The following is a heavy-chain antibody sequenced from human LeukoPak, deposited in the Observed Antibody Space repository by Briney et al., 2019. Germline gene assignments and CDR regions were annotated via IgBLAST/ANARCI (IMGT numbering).Heavy chain of an antibody. V-gene: IGHV4-30-4*08. J-gene: IGHJ4*02. CDR2: IYYSGST. D-gene: IGHD6-19*01. Sequence: PSETLSLTCTVSGGSISSGDYYWSWIRLPPGKGLEWIGYIYYSGSTYYNPSLKSRVTISVDTSKNQFSLKLSSVTAADTAVYYCASQGMAVAGRDYWGQGTLVTVSS. CDR1: GGSISSGDYY. CDR3: ASQGMAVAGRDY.